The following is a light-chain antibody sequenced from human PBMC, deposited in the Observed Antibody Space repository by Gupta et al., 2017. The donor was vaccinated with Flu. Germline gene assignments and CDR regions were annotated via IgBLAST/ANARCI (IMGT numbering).Light chain of an antibody. CDR1: KVGTTS. J-gene: IGLJ3*02. Sequence: SFVLTQPPSVSVAPGQTASITCGGNKVGTTSVHWYQQKAGQAPVVVLYDDSDRPAGIPERVSGSKSGNTATLTISRVEAGDEADYYCQVWDSISDQVLFGGGTTLTVL. CDR2: DDS. V-gene: IGLV3-21*02. CDR3: QVWDSISDQVL.